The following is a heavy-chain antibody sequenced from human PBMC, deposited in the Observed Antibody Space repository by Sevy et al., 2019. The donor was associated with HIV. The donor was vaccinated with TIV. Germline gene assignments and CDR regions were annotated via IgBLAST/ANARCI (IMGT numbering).Heavy chain of an antibody. V-gene: IGHV3-11*01. CDR3: ARCWKNLGESYYYYGMDV. D-gene: IGHD1-1*01. CDR2: ISSSGSTI. Sequence: GGSLRLSCAASGFTFSDYYMSWIRQAPGKGLEWVSYISSSGSTIYYADSVKGRFTISRDNAKNSLYLQMNSLRAEDTAGYYCARCWKNLGESYYYYGMDVWGQGTTVTVSS. CDR1: GFTFSDYY. J-gene: IGHJ6*02.